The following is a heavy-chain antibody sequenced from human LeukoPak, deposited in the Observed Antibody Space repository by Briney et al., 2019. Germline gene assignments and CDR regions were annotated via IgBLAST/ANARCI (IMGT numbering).Heavy chain of an antibody. CDR1: GGSISSGDYY. CDR3: AREVKYGPGPFGFAY. J-gene: IGHJ4*02. V-gene: IGHV4-30-4*08. CDR2: IYYSGST. Sequence: SQTLSLTCTVSGGSISSGDYYWSWIRQPPGKGLEWIGYIYYSGSTYYNPSLKSRVTISVDTSKNQFSLKLSSVTAADTAVYYCAREVKYGPGPFGFAYWGQGTLVTVSS. D-gene: IGHD3-10*01.